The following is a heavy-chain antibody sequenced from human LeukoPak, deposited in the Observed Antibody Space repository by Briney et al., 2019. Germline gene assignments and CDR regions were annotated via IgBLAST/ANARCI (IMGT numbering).Heavy chain of an antibody. J-gene: IGHJ6*02. CDR1: GGTFSSYA. D-gene: IGHD6-13*01. CDR2: IIPIFDTA. Sequence: ASVKVSCKASGGTFSSYAISWVRQAPGQGLEWMGGIIPIFDTANYAQKFQGRVTITADESTSTAYMELSSLRSEDTAVYYCARAEIESIAAAGTTRRYYYYGMDVWGQGTTVTVSS. V-gene: IGHV1-69*13. CDR3: ARAEIESIAAAGTTRRYYYYGMDV.